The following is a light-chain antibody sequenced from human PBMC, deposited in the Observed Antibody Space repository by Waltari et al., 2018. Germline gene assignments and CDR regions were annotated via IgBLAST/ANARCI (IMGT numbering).Light chain of an antibody. CDR1: QSVDFH. CDR3: QQYINWPPYT. J-gene: IGKJ2*01. CDR2: GAS. V-gene: IGKV3-15*01. Sequence: EVVMTQSPATLSVSPGDRVTLSCRASQSVDFHLAWYQQKPGQAPRLLIYGASTRATGVPARFSGSGSGTDFTLTISNLLSEDFAVYFCQQYINWPPYTFGQGTKLEFK.